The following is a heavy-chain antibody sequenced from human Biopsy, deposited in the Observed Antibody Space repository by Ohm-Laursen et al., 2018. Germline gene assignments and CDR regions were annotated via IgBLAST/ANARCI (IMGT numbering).Heavy chain of an antibody. CDR2: INSMFGTT. D-gene: IGHD1-1*01. V-gene: IGHV1-69*01. Sequence: ASSVKVSCKASGYTFTDYFLHWVRQAPGQGLEWMGEINSMFGTTNYAQTFQGRVTITADESTSTAYMEVSSLRSEDTAVYYCAKRGVERGRPLAYWGQGTLVTVSS. CDR1: GYTFTDYF. J-gene: IGHJ4*02. CDR3: AKRGVERGRPLAY.